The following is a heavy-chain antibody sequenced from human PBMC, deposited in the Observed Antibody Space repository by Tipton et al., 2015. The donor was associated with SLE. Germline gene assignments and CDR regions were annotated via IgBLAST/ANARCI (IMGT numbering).Heavy chain of an antibody. CDR2: IYTSGTT. J-gene: IGHJ1*01. CDR3: ARQVDGSGSYHGY. Sequence: GEALGSHYWSWIRQSAGKGLEWIGQIYTSGTTSYNPSLKSRFTVYVDTSKNQFSLKLTSVTAADTAVYYCARQVDGSGSYHGYWGQGTQVTVSS. CDR1: GEALGSHY. V-gene: IGHV4-4*08. D-gene: IGHD3-10*01.